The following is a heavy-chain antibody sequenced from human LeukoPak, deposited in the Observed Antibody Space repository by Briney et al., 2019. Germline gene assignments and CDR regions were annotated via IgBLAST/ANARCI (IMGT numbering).Heavy chain of an antibody. J-gene: IGHJ6*02. CDR1: GFTFSTYS. V-gene: IGHV3-21*01. Sequence: PGGSLRLSCAASGFTFSTYSMNWVRQAPGKGLEWVSSISGSSFSIYYADSVKGRFTISRDNTEKSLYLQMNSLRAEDTAVYYCARHKTCSSTSCYGDYYYGMDVWGQGTTVTVSS. CDR3: ARHKTCSSTSCYGDYYYGMDV. D-gene: IGHD2-2*01. CDR2: ISGSSFSI.